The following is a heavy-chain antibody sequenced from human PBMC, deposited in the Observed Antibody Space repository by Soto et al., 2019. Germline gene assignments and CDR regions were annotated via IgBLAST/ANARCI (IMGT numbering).Heavy chain of an antibody. CDR1: GGSFRDYY. V-gene: IGHV4-34*01. CDR2: INHSGST. J-gene: IGHJ4*02. Sequence: SETLSLTCAVYGGSFRDYYWSWVRQPPGKGLERIGQINHSGSTNYNPSLKSRVTISVVTSKNQFSMKMSSVTAADTAVYYCARTSRFDSWGQGTLVTVS. D-gene: IGHD6-6*01. CDR3: ARTSRFDS.